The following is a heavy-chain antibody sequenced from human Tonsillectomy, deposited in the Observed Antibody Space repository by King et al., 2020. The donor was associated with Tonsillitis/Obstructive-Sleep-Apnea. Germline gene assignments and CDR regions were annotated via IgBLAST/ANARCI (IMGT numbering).Heavy chain of an antibody. CDR2: ISSTGSNI. CDR1: GFSFSSYE. D-gene: IGHD6-13*01. Sequence: VQLVESGGGLVQPGGSLRLSCIASGFSFSSYEMKWVRQAPGKGLEWVSYISSTGSNIYYADSVKGRFTISRDNGKNSLFLQMNRLRAEDTAVYYCATVPPVGSSWYSIYFDYWGQGTLVTVSS. J-gene: IGHJ4*02. CDR3: ATVPPVGSSWYSIYFDY. V-gene: IGHV3-48*03.